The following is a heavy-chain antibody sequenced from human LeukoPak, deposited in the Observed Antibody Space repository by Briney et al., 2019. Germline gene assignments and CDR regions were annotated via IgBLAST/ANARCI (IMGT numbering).Heavy chain of an antibody. Sequence: ASVKVSCKASGYTFTSYGISWVRQAPGQGLEWMGWISAYNGNTSYAQKLQGRVTMTTDTSTSTAYMELRSLRSDDTAVYYCAKSHYGSGSYYNYYFDYWGQGTLVTVSS. D-gene: IGHD3-10*01. V-gene: IGHV1-18*01. CDR2: ISAYNGNT. J-gene: IGHJ4*02. CDR3: AKSHYGSGSYYNYYFDY. CDR1: GYTFTSYG.